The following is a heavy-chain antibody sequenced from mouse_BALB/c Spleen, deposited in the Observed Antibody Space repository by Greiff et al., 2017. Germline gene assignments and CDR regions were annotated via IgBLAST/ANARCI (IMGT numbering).Heavy chain of an antibody. J-gene: IGHJ3*01. CDR3: ARVNYYGYVVFAY. Sequence: QVQLKESGPGLVQPSQSLSITCTVSGFSLTSYGVHWVRQSPGKGLEWLGVIWSGGSTDYNSALKSRLSISKDNSKSQVFLKMNSLQTDDTARYYCARVNYYGYVVFAYWGQGTLVTVSA. D-gene: IGHD1-2*01. V-gene: IGHV2-4-1*01. CDR1: GFSLTSYG. CDR2: IWSGGST.